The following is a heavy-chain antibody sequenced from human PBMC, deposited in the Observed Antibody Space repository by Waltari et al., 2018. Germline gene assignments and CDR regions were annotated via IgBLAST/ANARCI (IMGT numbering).Heavy chain of an antibody. CDR1: GFTFADYA. D-gene: IGHD3-9*01. CDR3: AKDIQTSLTYYYGMDV. V-gene: IGHV3-43D*03. Sequence: DVQLVDSGGVVVQPGGSLRLSCAASGFTFADYAIHCVRHAPGEGLVWVALISWDGGSTYYADSVKGRFTISRENSKNSLYLQMNSLRAEDTALYYCAKDIQTSLTYYYGMDVWGQGTTVTVSS. CDR2: ISWDGGST. J-gene: IGHJ6*02.